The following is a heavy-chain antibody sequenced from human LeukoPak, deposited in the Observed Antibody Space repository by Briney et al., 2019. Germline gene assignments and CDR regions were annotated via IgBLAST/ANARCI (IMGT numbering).Heavy chain of an antibody. Sequence: GGSLRLSCAASGFTFNTYAMHWVRQAPGKGLERVAVISYDGSNKYYADSLKGRFTISRDNSKSTLYLQMNSLRPEDTAVYYCAKATGSGYDLGIYYFDYWGLGTLVTVSS. V-gene: IGHV3-30*04. CDR2: ISYDGSNK. D-gene: IGHD5-12*01. CDR3: AKATGSGYDLGIYYFDY. CDR1: GFTFNTYA. J-gene: IGHJ4*02.